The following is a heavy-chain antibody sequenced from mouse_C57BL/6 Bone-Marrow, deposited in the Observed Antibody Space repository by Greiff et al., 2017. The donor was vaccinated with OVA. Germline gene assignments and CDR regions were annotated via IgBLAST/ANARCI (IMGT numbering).Heavy chain of an antibody. CDR1: GYAFSSSW. CDR2: IYPGDGDT. CDR3: ARYYGSRDYYAMDY. Sequence: QVQLQQSGPELVKPGASVKISCKASGYAFSSSWMNWVKQRPGKGLEWIGRIYPGDGDTNYNGKFKGKATLTADKSSSTAYMQLSSLTSEDSAVYFCARYYGSRDYYAMDYWGQGTSVTVSS. D-gene: IGHD1-1*01. V-gene: IGHV1-82*01. J-gene: IGHJ4*01.